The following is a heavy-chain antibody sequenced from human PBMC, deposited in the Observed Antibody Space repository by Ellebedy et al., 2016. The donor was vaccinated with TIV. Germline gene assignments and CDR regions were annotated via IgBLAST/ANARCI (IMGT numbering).Heavy chain of an antibody. Sequence: GGSLRLXXSVSGFAFSSYAMHWVRQAPGKGLDYVAVIRNNGDSTYYADSVRGRFTISRDNSQSTLYLQLNSLTFEDTSVYHCARGDSGYYDYWGQGTLVTVSS. CDR2: IRNNGDST. J-gene: IGHJ4*02. D-gene: IGHD3-22*01. CDR3: ARGDSGYYDY. CDR1: GFAFSSYA. V-gene: IGHV3-64*04.